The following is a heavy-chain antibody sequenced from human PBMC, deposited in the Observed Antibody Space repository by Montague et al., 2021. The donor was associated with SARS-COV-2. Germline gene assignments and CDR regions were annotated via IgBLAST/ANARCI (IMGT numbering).Heavy chain of an antibody. CDR2: INHSGST. D-gene: IGHD3-10*01. J-gene: IGHJ4*02. CDR3: ARSRYYGSGELGL. V-gene: IGHV4-34*01. CDR1: GGSFSGYY. Sequence: SETLSLTCAVYGGSFSGYYGSWIRQPPGKGLEWIGEINHSGSTNYNPSLKSRVTISVDTSKNQFSLKLSSVTAADTAVYYCARSRYYGSGELGLWGQGTLATVSS.